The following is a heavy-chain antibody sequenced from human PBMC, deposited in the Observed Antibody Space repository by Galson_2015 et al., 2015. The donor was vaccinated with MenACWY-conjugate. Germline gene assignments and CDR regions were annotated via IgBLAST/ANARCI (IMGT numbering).Heavy chain of an antibody. Sequence: SETLSLTCAVSGGSISSSNWWSWVRQPPGKGLEWIGEIYHSGSTNYNPSLKSRVTISVDMSKNQFSLKLSSVTAADTAVYYCARGDSSGYLPNYFDYWGQGTLVTVSS. CDR3: ARGDSSGYLPNYFDY. V-gene: IGHV4-4*02. CDR1: GGSISSSNW. J-gene: IGHJ4*02. CDR2: IYHSGST. D-gene: IGHD3-22*01.